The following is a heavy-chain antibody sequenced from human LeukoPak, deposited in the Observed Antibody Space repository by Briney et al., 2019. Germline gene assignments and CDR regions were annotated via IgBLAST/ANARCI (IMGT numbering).Heavy chain of an antibody. D-gene: IGHD3-22*01. CDR2: IYSSGST. V-gene: IGHV4-59*01. J-gene: IGHJ4*02. CDR3: ARTYYYDSSGPCLDY. CDR1: GGSITSYY. Sequence: SETLSLTCTVSGGSITSYYWSWIRQPPGKGLEWIGYIYSSGSTNCNPSLKSRVTISVDTSKNQFSLKLSSVTAADTAVYYCARTYYYDSSGPCLDYWGQGTLVTVSS.